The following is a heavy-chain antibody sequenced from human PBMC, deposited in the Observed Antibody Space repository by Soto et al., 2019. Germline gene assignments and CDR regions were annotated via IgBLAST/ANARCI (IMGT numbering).Heavy chain of an antibody. Sequence: EVQLVESGGGLVKPGESLRLSCAASGFTFSSHSLTWVRQAPGKGLEWVSSISDNSAYIYYADSLKGRFTISRDNAESSLYLQMNSLRAEDTAVYYCAREDRAAITDWGQGTPVTVSS. D-gene: IGHD5-12*01. CDR1: GFTFSSHS. V-gene: IGHV3-21*01. CDR2: ISDNSAYI. CDR3: AREDRAAITD. J-gene: IGHJ4*02.